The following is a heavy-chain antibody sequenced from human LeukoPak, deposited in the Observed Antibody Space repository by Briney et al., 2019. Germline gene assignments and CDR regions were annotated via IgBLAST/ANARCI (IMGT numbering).Heavy chain of an antibody. D-gene: IGHD3-22*01. CDR3: AREPNYYDSSGYYDY. CDR2: IKQVGSEK. Sequence: GGSLRLSCAASGFTFSSYWMSWVRQAPGKGLEWVANIKQVGSEKYYADSVKGRFTISRDNAKNSLYLQMHSLRAEDTAVYYCAREPNYYDSSGYYDYWGQGTLVTVSS. CDR1: GFTFSSYW. V-gene: IGHV3-7*01. J-gene: IGHJ4*02.